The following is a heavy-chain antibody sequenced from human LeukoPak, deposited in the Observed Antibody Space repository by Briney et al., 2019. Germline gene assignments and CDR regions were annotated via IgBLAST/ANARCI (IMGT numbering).Heavy chain of an antibody. V-gene: IGHV3-23*01. D-gene: IGHD2-2*01. CDR1: GFTFSSYA. CDR3: AKAHTYCSSTSCYPDY. J-gene: IGHJ4*02. Sequence: GGSLRLSCAASGFTFSSYAMSWVRPAPGKGLEWVSAISGSGGSTYYADSVKGRFTISRDNSKNTLYLQMNSLRAEDTAVYYCAKAHTYCSSTSCYPDYWGQGTLVTVSS. CDR2: ISGSGGST.